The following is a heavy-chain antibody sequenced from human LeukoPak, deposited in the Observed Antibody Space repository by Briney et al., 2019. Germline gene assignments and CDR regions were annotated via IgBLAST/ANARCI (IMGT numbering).Heavy chain of an antibody. CDR1: GFTFSRYA. Sequence: GGSLRLSCAASGFTFSRYAMHWVRQAPGQGLEYVSAISSNGGSTYYANSVKGRFTITRDNSKNTLYLQMGSLRAEDMAVYYCAREDPTVVTSSGLFDYWGQGTLVTVSS. J-gene: IGHJ4*02. D-gene: IGHD4-23*01. CDR2: ISSNGGST. CDR3: AREDPTVVTSSGLFDY. V-gene: IGHV3-64*01.